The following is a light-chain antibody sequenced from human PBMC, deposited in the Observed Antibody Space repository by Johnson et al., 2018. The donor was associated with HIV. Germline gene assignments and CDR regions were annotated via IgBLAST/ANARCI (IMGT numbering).Light chain of an antibody. CDR1: SSNIGNNY. CDR2: ENN. V-gene: IGLV1-51*02. J-gene: IGLJ1*01. Sequence: QSVLTQPPSVSAAPGQKVTISCSGSSSNIGNNYVSWYQQLPGTAPKLLIYENNKRPSGIPDRFSGSKSGTSATLGLTGLPTGDEADYYCGTWDSSLSAGRVFGTGTKVTVL. CDR3: GTWDSSLSAGRV.